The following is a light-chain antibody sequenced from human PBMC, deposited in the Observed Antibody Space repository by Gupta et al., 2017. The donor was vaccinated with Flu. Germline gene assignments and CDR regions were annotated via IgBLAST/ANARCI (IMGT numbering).Light chain of an antibody. J-gene: IGLJ1*01. CDR1: SSDVGGYNY. Sequence: SALPQPACVSRSPGQFTTLPCPGTSSDVGGYNYVSWYQQHPGIAPKLIIYEVTNRPSGVSNRFSGSKSGSTASLTISGLQAEDESDYFCSSYSSSGTLFVFGTGTKVTVL. CDR2: EVT. V-gene: IGLV2-14*01. CDR3: SSYSSSGTLFV.